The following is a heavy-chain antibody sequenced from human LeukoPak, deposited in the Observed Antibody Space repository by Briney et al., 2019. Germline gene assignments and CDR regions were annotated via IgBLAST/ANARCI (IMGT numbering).Heavy chain of an antibody. D-gene: IGHD2-15*01. J-gene: IGHJ6*02. CDR2: ISSSSSYI. Sequence: GGSLRLSCAASGFTFSSYSMNWVRQAPGKGLEWVSSISSSSSYIYYADSVKGQFTISRDNAKNSLYLQMNSLRAEDTAVYYCARDEQADSTPDGMDVWGQGTTVTVS. V-gene: IGHV3-21*01. CDR3: ARDEQADSTPDGMDV. CDR1: GFTFSSYS.